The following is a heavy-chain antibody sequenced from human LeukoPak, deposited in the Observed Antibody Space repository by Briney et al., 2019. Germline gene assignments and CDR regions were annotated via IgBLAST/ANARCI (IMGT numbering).Heavy chain of an antibody. D-gene: IGHD1-1*01. Sequence: GGSLRLSCAASGFTLNSHAVGWVRQAPGKGLEWVSGISGSGGSTYYADSVKGRFTISRDNAKNTLYLQMNGLRAEDTAVYYCAGSYNNYYYYYMDVWGKGTTVTVSS. CDR3: AGSYNNYYYYYMDV. CDR1: GFTLNSHA. CDR2: ISGSGGST. J-gene: IGHJ6*03. V-gene: IGHV3-23*01.